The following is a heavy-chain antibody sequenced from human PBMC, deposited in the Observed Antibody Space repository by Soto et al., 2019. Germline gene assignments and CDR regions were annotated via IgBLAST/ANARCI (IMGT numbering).Heavy chain of an antibody. V-gene: IGHV3-21*01. J-gene: IGHJ6*02. CDR2: ISSSSSYI. CDR3: ASTRREGYNTYYYYYGMDF. CDR1: GFTFSSYN. D-gene: IGHD5-12*01. Sequence: EVQLVESGGGLVKPGGSLRLSCAASGFTFSSYNMNWVRQAPGKGLEWVSSISSSSSYIYYADSVKGRFTISRDNAKNSLYLQMNSLRAEDTAVYYCASTRREGYNTYYYYYGMDFWGQGTTVTVSS.